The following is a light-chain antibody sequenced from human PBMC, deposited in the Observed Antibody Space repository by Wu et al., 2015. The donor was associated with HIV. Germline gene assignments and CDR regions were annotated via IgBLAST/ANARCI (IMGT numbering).Light chain of an antibody. CDR2: DAS. V-gene: IGKV3-15*01. Sequence: KVMTQSPVILSVFPGGRGTLSCRASQSVSSNLAWYQQKPGQAPRLLIYDASTRATGIPARFSGSGSGTDFTLTISDMQSEDSGLYYCQQYYDWPWTFGQGTKVEIK. J-gene: IGKJ1*01. CDR3: QQYYDWPWT. CDR1: QSVSSN.